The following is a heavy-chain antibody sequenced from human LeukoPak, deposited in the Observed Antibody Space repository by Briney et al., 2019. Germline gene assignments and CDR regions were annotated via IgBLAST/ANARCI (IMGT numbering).Heavy chain of an antibody. Sequence: GGSLRLSCAASGFTFSSYAMTWVRQAPGKGLEWVSSISSSGAITYYADSVKGRFTISRDNSKNTLYLQTNSLRAEDTAEYYCAKDYGSGSYNSPRDYWGQGSLVTVSS. D-gene: IGHD3-10*01. V-gene: IGHV3-23*01. CDR3: AKDYGSGSYNSPRDY. J-gene: IGHJ4*02. CDR2: ISSSGAIT. CDR1: GFTFSSYA.